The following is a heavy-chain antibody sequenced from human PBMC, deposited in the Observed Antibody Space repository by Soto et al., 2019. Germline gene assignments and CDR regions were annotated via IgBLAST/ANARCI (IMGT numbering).Heavy chain of an antibody. Sequence: LSETLSLTCTVSGGSFSSGGYYWSWIRQLPGKGLEWIGYIYYSGSTYYNPSLKSRFTISLDTSKNQFSLKLSSVTAADTAVYYCARATSFSGHHGYWGQGTLVTV. CDR3: ARATSFSGHHGY. CDR2: IYYSGST. V-gene: IGHV4-31*03. D-gene: IGHD2-8*02. CDR1: GGSFSSGGYY. J-gene: IGHJ4*02.